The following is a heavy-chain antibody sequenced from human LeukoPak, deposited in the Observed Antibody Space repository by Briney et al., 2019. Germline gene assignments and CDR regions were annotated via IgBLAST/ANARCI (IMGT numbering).Heavy chain of an antibody. Sequence: ASVKVSCKASGYTFTSYYMHWVRQAPGQGLEWMGIINPSGGSTSYAQKFQGRVTMTRDMSTSTVHMELSSLRSEGTAVYYCARDRCSGGSCYSAFDYWGQGTLVTVSS. J-gene: IGHJ4*02. CDR3: ARDRCSGGSCYSAFDY. V-gene: IGHV1-46*01. CDR1: GYTFTSYY. CDR2: INPSGGST. D-gene: IGHD2-15*01.